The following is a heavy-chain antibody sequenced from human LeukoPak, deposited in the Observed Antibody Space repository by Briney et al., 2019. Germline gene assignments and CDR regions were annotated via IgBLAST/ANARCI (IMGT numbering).Heavy chain of an antibody. D-gene: IGHD3-10*02. CDR3: AELGITMIGGV. J-gene: IGHJ6*04. V-gene: IGHV3-21*01. Sequence: AGGSLRLSCAASGFTFSSYNTNWVRQAPGKGLEWVSSITSSSSYIYYADSVKGRFTISRDNAKNSLYLQMNSLRAEDTAVYYCAELGITMIGGVWGKGTTVTISS. CDR1: GFTFSSYN. CDR2: ITSSSSYI.